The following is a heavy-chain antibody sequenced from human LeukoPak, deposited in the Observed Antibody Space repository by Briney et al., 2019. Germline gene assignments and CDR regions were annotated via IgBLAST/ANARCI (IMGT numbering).Heavy chain of an antibody. CDR2: IYYSGST. D-gene: IGHD2-15*01. V-gene: IGHV4-39*01. CDR1: GGSISSSSYY. J-gene: IGHJ4*02. Sequence: PSETLSLTCTVSGGSISSSSYYWGWIRQPPGKGLEWIGSIYYSGSTYYNPSLKSRVTISVDTSKNQFSLKLSSVTAADTAVYYCARATRTPDYWGQGTLVTSPQ. CDR3: ARATRTPDY.